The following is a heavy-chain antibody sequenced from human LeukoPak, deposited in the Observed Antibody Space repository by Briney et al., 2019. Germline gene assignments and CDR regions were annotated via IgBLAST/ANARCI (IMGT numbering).Heavy chain of an antibody. CDR3: ARLATDYDSSGYYPHFDY. CDR1: GYRFTNYW. Sequence: GESLKISCQGSGYRFTNYWIGWVRQMPGKGLEWMGLIYPGDSDTRYSPSFQGQVTISADKSISTAYLQWSSLKASDTAMYYCARLATDYDSSGYYPHFDYWGQGTLVTVPS. V-gene: IGHV5-51*01. D-gene: IGHD3-22*01. CDR2: IYPGDSDT. J-gene: IGHJ4*02.